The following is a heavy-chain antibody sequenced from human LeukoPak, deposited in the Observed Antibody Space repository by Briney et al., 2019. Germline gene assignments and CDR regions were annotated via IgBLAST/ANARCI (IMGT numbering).Heavy chain of an antibody. CDR1: GFTFSDSY. J-gene: IGHJ4*02. Sequence: GSLRLSCAASGFTFSDSYMTWIRQAPGKGLEWVSYISNSGSSIYYADSVKGRFTTSRDNAKSSLYLQMNSLRAEDTAVYYCGRGHWGLDYWGQGALVTVSS. CDR2: ISNSGSSI. CDR3: GRGHWGLDY. V-gene: IGHV3-11*04. D-gene: IGHD7-27*01.